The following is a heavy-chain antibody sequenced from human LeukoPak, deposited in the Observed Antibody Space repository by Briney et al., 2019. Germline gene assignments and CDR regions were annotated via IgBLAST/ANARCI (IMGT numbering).Heavy chain of an antibody. CDR3: ARTLPSGWDSSGYLPARAFDI. J-gene: IGHJ3*02. D-gene: IGHD3-22*01. V-gene: IGHV4-39*07. CDR2: IYYNGKT. CDR1: GGSVTYTNYY. Sequence: SETLSLTCTVSGGSVTYTNYYWGWIRQPPGKGLQWIGVIYYNGKTYYNPSLKSRVTISVDKSKNQFSLKLSSVTAADTAVYCCARTLPSGWDSSGYLPARAFDIWGQGTMVTVSS.